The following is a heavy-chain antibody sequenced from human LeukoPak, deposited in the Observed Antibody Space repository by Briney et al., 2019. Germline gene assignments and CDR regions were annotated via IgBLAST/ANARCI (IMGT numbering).Heavy chain of an antibody. D-gene: IGHD3-10*01. CDR1: GFTFSSYG. CDR3: AKGRALLWFYYGTDV. CDR2: ISYDGSNK. Sequence: PGRSLRLSCAASGFTFSSYGMHWVRQAPGKGLEWVAVISYDGSNKYYADSVKGRFTISRDNSKNTLYLQMNSLRAEDTAVYYCAKGRALLWFYYGTDVWGQGTTVTVSS. V-gene: IGHV3-30*18. J-gene: IGHJ6*02.